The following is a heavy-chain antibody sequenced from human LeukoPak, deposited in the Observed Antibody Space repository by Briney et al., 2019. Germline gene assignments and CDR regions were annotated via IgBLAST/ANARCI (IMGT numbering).Heavy chain of an antibody. CDR1: GYTFTSYG. J-gene: IGHJ4*02. CDR3: TREDY. V-gene: IGHV1-2*02. CDR2: INPNSGGT. Sequence: ASVKVSCKASGYTFTSYGISWVRQAPGQGLEWMGWINPNSGGTNYAQKFQGRVTMTRDTSNSTAYMELSRLRSDDTAVYYCTREDYWGQGTLVTVSS.